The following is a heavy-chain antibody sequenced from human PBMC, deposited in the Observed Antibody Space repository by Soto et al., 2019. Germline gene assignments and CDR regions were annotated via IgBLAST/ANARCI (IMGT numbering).Heavy chain of an antibody. D-gene: IGHD2-8*01. CDR1: GGSISSSSYY. Sequence: PSETLSLTCTVSGGSISSSSYYWGWIRQPPGKGLEWIGSIYYSGSTSYNPSLKSRVTISVDTSKNQFSLKLRSVTAADTAVYYCARDDSVLRGMAMNVWGQGTRVTVS. J-gene: IGHJ6*02. CDR3: ARDDSVLRGMAMNV. CDR2: IYYSGST. V-gene: IGHV4-39*02.